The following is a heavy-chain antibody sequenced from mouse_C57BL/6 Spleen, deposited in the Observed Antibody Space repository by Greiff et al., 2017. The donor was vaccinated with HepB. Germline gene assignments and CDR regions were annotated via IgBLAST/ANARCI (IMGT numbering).Heavy chain of an antibody. CDR2: IYPGDGDT. J-gene: IGHJ3*01. Sequence: AQLQPSGPELVTPGASVKISCKASGYAFSSSWLYRVMQRPGTGLEWIGRIYPGDGDTNYQGKFKGKATLTADKSSSTAYMQLSSLTSEYSAVYFCAREYSNYYLFTYWGQGSLFTVSA. D-gene: IGHD2-5*01. CDR3: AREYSNYYLFTY. V-gene: IGHV1-82*01. CDR1: GYAFSSSW.